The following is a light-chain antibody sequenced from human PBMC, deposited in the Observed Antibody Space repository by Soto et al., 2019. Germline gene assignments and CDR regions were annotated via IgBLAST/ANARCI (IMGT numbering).Light chain of an antibody. V-gene: IGKV3-11*01. CDR1: QSVSSY. Sequence: EIVLTQSPATLSSFPPGRVSLXGRASQSVSSYLAWYQQKPGQAPRLLIYDASNRATGIPARFSGSGSGTEFTLTISSLQSEDFAFYYCQQFHYWWTFGQGTKVDIK. J-gene: IGKJ1*01. CDR3: QQFHYWWT. CDR2: DAS.